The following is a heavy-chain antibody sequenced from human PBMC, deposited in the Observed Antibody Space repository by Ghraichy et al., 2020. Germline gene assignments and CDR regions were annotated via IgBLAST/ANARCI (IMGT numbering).Heavy chain of an antibody. J-gene: IGHJ4*02. CDR2: IYYSGST. CDR3: ARWGDGDYVIPSDFDY. D-gene: IGHD4-17*01. V-gene: IGHV4-39*01. CDR1: GGSISSSSYY. Sequence: SETLSLTCTVSGGSISSSSYYWGWIRQPPGKGLEWIGSIYYSGSTYYNPSLKSRVTISVDTSKNQFSLKLSSVTAADTAVYYCARWGDGDYVIPSDFDYWGQGTLVTVSS.